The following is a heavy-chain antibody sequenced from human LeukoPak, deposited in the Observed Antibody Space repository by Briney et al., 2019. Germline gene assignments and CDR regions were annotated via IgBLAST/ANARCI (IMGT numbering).Heavy chain of an antibody. V-gene: IGHV4-34*01. CDR2: INHSGST. J-gene: IGHJ5*02. CDR1: GGSFSGYY. D-gene: IGHD3-10*01. Sequence: SETLSLTCAVYGGSFSGYYWSWIRQPPGKGLEWIGEINHSGSTNYNPSLKSRVTISVDTSKNQFSLKLSSVTAADTAIYYCAKSVRRLYGSGRSNWFDPWGQGTLVTVSS. CDR3: AKSVRRLYGSGRSNWFDP.